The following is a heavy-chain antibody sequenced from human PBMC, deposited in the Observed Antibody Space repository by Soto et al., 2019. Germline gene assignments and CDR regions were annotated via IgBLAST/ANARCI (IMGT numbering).Heavy chain of an antibody. V-gene: IGHV3-23*01. CDR3: AKGAVRWQWLAPWDY. J-gene: IGHJ4*02. Sequence: GGSLRLSCAASGFTFSSYAMSWVRQAPGKGLEWVSAISGSGGSTCYADSVKGRFTISRDNSKNTLYLQMNSLRAEDTAVYYCAKGAVRWQWLAPWDYWGQGTLVTVSS. CDR1: GFTFSSYA. D-gene: IGHD6-19*01. CDR2: ISGSGGST.